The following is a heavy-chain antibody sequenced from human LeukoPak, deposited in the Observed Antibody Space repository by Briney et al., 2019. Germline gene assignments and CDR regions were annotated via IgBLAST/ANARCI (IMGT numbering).Heavy chain of an antibody. CDR1: GGSFSGYY. Sequence: PSETLSLTCAVYGGSFSGYYWSWIRQPPGKGLEWIGEINHSGSTNYNPSLKSRVTISVDTSKNQFSLKLSSVTAADTAVYYCARGRLQYDYVWGSYRPIRSYYFDYWGQGTLVTVSS. J-gene: IGHJ4*02. V-gene: IGHV4-34*01. CDR2: INHSGST. CDR3: ARGRLQYDYVWGSYRPIRSYYFDY. D-gene: IGHD3-16*02.